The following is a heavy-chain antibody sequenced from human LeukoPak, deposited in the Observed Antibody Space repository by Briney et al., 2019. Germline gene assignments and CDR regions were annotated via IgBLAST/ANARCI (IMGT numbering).Heavy chain of an antibody. CDR1: GGSISSYY. CDR2: IYTSGST. J-gene: IGHJ4*02. CDR3: ARDNTAVVPAALDYFGY. Sequence: SETLSLTCTVSGGSISSYYWSWIRQPAGKGLEWIGRIYTSGSTNYNPSLKSRVTMSVDTSKNQFSLKLSSVTAADTAVYYCARDNTAVVPAALDYFGYWGQGTLVTVSS. V-gene: IGHV4-4*07. D-gene: IGHD2-2*01.